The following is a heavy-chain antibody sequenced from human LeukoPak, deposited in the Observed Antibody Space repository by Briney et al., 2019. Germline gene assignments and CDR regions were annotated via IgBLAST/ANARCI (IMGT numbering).Heavy chain of an antibody. J-gene: IGHJ4*02. V-gene: IGHV4-34*01. CDR1: GGSFSGYY. CDR3: ASKTYGSGSYQRPFDY. CDR2: INHSGST. D-gene: IGHD3-10*01. Sequence: SGTLSLTCAVYGGSFSGYYWSCIRQPPGKGLEWIGEINHSGSTNYNPSLKSRVTISVDTSKNQFSLKLSSVTAADTAVYYCASKTYGSGSYQRPFDYWGQGTLVTVSS.